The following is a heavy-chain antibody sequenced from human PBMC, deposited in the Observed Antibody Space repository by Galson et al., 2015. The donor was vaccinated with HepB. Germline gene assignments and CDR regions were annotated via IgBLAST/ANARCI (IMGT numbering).Heavy chain of an antibody. CDR3: ARGKGGDGGVLDY. J-gene: IGHJ4*02. Sequence: SLRLSCAASTFIFSTYSMNWVRQAPGKGLEWVSYISSSSSTIHYADYVKGRFGISRDNAKNSLYLQMNSLRAEDTAVYYCARGKGGDGGVLDYWGQGTLVTVSS. CDR2: ISSSSSTI. D-gene: IGHD4-23*01. CDR1: TFIFSTYS. V-gene: IGHV3-48*04.